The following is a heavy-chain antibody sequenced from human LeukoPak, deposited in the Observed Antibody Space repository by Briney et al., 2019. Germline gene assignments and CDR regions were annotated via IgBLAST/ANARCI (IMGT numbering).Heavy chain of an antibody. V-gene: IGHV3-23*01. D-gene: IGHD2-2*03. CDR1: GFTFSSYA. CDR2: ISGSGGST. Sequence: GGSLRLSCAASGFTFSSYAMSWVRQAPGKGLEWVSAISGSGGSTYYADSVKGRFTISRDNAKNSLYLQMNSLRAEDTAVYYCARDGYCSSTSCYLYYYMDVWGKGTTVTVSS. CDR3: ARDGYCSSTSCYLYYYMDV. J-gene: IGHJ6*03.